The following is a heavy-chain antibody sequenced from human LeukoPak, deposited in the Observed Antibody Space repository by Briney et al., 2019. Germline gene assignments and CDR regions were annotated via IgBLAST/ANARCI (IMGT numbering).Heavy chain of an antibody. CDR1: GGSIRSYF. CDR3: ARRVGRWFGERAYYYNYMDV. J-gene: IGHJ6*03. CDR2: IYYSGST. D-gene: IGHD3-10*01. V-gene: IGHV4-59*12. Sequence: SETLSLTCTVSGGSIRSYFWSWIRQPPGKGLEWIGYIYYSGSTDSNPSLKSRVTISVDTSKNQFSLRLSSVTAADTAVYYCARRVGRWFGERAYYYNYMDVWGKGTTVTISS.